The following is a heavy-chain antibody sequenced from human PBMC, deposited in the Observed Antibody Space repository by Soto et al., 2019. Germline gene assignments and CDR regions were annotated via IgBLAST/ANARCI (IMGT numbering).Heavy chain of an antibody. D-gene: IGHD5-18*01. Sequence: QVQLVQSGAEMKKPGSSVKVSCKASGGTFSSNAISWVRQAPGQGLEWMGGIIPIFATASYAQTFQDRVTITADESTTTAYMELSSLTSEDTAMYYCAREKYNYGGGVPSFGIDYWGQGTLVTVSS. J-gene: IGHJ4*02. V-gene: IGHV1-69*01. CDR2: IIPIFATA. CDR1: GGTFSSNA. CDR3: AREKYNYGGGVPSFGIDY.